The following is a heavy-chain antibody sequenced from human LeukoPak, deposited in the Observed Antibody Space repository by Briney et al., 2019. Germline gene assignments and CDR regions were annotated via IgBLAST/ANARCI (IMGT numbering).Heavy chain of an antibody. J-gene: IGHJ4*02. V-gene: IGHV3-66*01. CDR1: GLDVSNHY. Sequence: GGSLRLSCAASGLDVSNHYMRWVRQAPGKGLEWVSLIYSGGSTYYTDSVKGRFTISGDGSKNMLYLQMNSLRVEDTAVYYCARDPAAVSTNTYGWGQGTLVTVS. D-gene: IGHD6-13*01. CDR3: ARDPAAVSTNTYG. CDR2: IYSGGST.